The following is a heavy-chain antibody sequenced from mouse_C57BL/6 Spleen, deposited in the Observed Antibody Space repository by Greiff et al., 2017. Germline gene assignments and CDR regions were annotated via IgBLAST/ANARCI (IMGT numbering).Heavy chain of an antibody. CDR2: IRLKSDNYAT. CDR3: TVYYYGSSYEWFAY. D-gene: IGHD1-1*01. Sequence: EVKLVESGGGLVQPGGSMKLSCVASGFTFSNYWMNWVRQSPEKGLEWVAQIRLKSDNYATHYAESVKGRFTISRDDSKSSVYLQMNNLRAEDTGIYYCTVYYYGSSYEWFAYWGQGTLVTVSA. V-gene: IGHV6-3*01. J-gene: IGHJ3*01. CDR1: GFTFSNYW.